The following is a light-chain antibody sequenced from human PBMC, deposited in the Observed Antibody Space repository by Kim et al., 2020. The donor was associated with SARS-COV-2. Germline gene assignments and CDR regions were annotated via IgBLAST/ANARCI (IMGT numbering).Light chain of an antibody. CDR2: GAS. CDR1: QSVSSN. V-gene: IGKV3-15*01. J-gene: IGKJ2*01. Sequence: VSPGERATLSCRASQSVSSNLAWFQQKPGQAPRLLIYGASTRATGFPARFSGSVSGTEFTLTISSLQSEDFAVYYCQQYYNWPPFTFGQGTKLEI. CDR3: QQYYNWPPFT.